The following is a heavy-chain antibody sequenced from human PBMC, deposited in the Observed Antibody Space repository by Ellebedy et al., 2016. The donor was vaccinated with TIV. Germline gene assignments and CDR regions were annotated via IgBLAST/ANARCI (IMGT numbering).Heavy chain of an antibody. CDR2: LNQDAYI. Sequence: MPSETLSLTCSVYGGSFSDHYWAWIRQSPGKGLEWIGELNQDAYIKYNPSLKSRATISAATSKKEISLKLSSVTAADTAVYYCARMRYCGGDCWYFDYWGQGTLVTVSS. D-gene: IGHD2-21*02. J-gene: IGHJ4*02. CDR1: GGSFSDHY. CDR3: ARMRYCGGDCWYFDY. V-gene: IGHV4-34*01.